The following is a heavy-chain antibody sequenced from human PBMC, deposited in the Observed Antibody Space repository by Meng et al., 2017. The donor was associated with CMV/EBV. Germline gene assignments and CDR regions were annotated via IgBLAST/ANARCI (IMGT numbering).Heavy chain of an antibody. CDR3: ARDGYYYDSSGYRSRYFDL. V-gene: IGHV1-2*02. CDR2: INPNSGGT. J-gene: IGHJ2*01. Sequence: FTGYYMHWVRRAPGQGLEWMGWINPNSGGTNYAQKFQGRVTMTRDTSISTAYMELSRLRSDDTAVYYCARDGYYYDSSGYRSRYFDLWGRGTLVTVSS. CDR1: FTGYY. D-gene: IGHD3-22*01.